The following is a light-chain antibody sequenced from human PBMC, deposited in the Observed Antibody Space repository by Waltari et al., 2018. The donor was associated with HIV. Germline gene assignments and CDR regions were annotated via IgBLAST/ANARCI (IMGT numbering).Light chain of an antibody. V-gene: IGLV2-23*01. J-gene: IGLJ3*02. CDR1: STNVGSYSL. CDR2: DDS. Sequence: QSALTQPASVSGSLGQSITISCTGASTNVGSYSLVSWYQNRPGQAPTLIIYDDSKRPLGISSRFSGSKSGNTASLPISVLQSEDEADYYCCSYGGDDTLVFGGGTKVTAL. CDR3: CSYGGDDTLV.